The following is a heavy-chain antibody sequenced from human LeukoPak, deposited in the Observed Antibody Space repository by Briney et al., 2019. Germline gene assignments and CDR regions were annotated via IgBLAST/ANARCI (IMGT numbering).Heavy chain of an antibody. CDR2: INHSGST. D-gene: IGHD6-19*01. J-gene: IGHJ6*02. Sequence: SETLSLTCAVYGGSFSGYYWSWIRQPPGKGLERIGEINHSGSTNYNPSLKSRVTISVDTSKNQFSLKLSSVTAADTAVYYCARGRYSSGWYLGEYYYYGMDVWGQGTTVTVSS. V-gene: IGHV4-34*01. CDR3: ARGRYSSGWYLGEYYYYGMDV. CDR1: GGSFSGYY.